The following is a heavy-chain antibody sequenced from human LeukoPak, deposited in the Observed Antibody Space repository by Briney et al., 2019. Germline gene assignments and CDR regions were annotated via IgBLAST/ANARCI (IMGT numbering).Heavy chain of an antibody. Sequence: ASVKVSCKASGYTFTSYDINWVRQAPGQGLEWMGWMNPNSGNTVYAQKFQGRVTITRNTSISTAYMELSSLRSEDTAVYYCARGGYDILTGLINHYYYYMDVWGKGTTVTVSS. J-gene: IGHJ6*03. V-gene: IGHV1-8*03. D-gene: IGHD3-9*01. CDR3: ARGGYDILTGLINHYYYYMDV. CDR2: MNPNSGNT. CDR1: GYTFTSYD.